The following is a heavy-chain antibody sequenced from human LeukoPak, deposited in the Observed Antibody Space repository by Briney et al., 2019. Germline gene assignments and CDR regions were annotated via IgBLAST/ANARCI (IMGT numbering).Heavy chain of an antibody. CDR1: GFTVSTNH. CDR2: LYSGGIT. CDR3: ARTASGNHFEY. V-gene: IGHV3-66*02. Sequence: TGGSLRLSCAASGFTVSTNHMSWVRQAPGKGLERVSVLYSGGITYDGDSVKGRFTISRDNSKNTLYLQMNSLRTEDTAVYYCARTASGNHFEYWGQGTLVTVS. D-gene: IGHD3-10*01. J-gene: IGHJ4*02.